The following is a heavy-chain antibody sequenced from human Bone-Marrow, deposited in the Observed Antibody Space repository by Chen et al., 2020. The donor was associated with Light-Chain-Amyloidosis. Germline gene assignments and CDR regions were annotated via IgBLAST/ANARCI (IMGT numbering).Heavy chain of an antibody. CDR2: ISGGSETI. D-gene: IGHD7-27*01. Sequence: EVQLVESGGGLVQPGESLRLSCAASGFIFSTSVVSWVRQTPGKGLEWVSLISGGSETITYADSVKGRFTISRDNSRSTLYLQMNSLRAEDTAVYYCAKFGRTSSLHWGFDYWGQGVLVTVSS. CDR1: GFIFSTSV. V-gene: IGHV3-23*04. CDR3: AKFGRTSSLHWGFDY. J-gene: IGHJ4*02.